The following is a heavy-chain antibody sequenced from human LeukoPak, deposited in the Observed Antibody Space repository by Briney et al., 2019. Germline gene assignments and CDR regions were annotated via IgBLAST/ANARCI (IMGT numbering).Heavy chain of an antibody. CDR2: IKSKTDGGTT. Sequence: GGPLRLSWAASGFTFRNAWRSWVGQAPGKGREWVGRIKSKTDGGTTDYAAPVKGRFTISRDDSKNTLYLQMNSLKTEDTAVYYCTTGKVRHYDILTGYYYYYGMDVWGKGTTVTVSS. V-gene: IGHV3-15*01. J-gene: IGHJ6*04. D-gene: IGHD3-9*01. CDR1: GFTFRNAW. CDR3: TTGKVRHYDILTGYYYYYGMDV.